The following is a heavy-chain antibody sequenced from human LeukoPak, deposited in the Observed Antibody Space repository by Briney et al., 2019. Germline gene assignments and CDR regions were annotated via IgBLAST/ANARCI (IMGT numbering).Heavy chain of an antibody. J-gene: IGHJ4*02. Sequence: GRSLRLSCAASGFTFDDYAMHWVRQAPGKGLEWVSGISWNSGSIGYADSVQGRFTISRDNAKNSLYLQKNSLRAEDMALYYCAKSHCSSTSCYPDYWGQGTLVTVSS. CDR1: GFTFDDYA. CDR2: ISWNSGSI. V-gene: IGHV3-9*03. D-gene: IGHD2-2*01. CDR3: AKSHCSSTSCYPDY.